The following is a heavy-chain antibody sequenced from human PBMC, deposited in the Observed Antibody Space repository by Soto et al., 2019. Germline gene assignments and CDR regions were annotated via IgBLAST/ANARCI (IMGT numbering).Heavy chain of an antibody. CDR2: ISSEGDGSLK. J-gene: IGHJ1*01. D-gene: IGHD6-19*01. CDR3: AREDGSSGRAGTFHH. Sequence: QVRLVESGRGVVQPGRSLRLSCEASGFTFRSYVMHWVRQGPGMGLEWLTVISSEGDGSLKQYADSVRGRFTISRDNSKNTVFLQMDSLRPEDTALYYCAREDGSSGRAGTFHHWGQGTLVTVSS. V-gene: IGHV3-30-3*01. CDR1: GFTFRSYV.